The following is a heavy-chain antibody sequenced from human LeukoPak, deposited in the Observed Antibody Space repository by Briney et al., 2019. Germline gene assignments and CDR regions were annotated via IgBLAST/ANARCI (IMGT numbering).Heavy chain of an antibody. D-gene: IGHD3-3*01. Sequence: TGGSLRLSCAASGFTFSDYYMSWVRQAPGKGLEWVANIKQDGSEKYYVDSVKGRFTISRDNAKNSLYLQMNSLRAEDTAVYYCARVERLRFLEWLLPRYYYYGMDVWGQGTTVTVSS. CDR3: ARVERLRFLEWLLPRYYYYGMDV. CDR1: GFTFSDYY. CDR2: IKQDGSEK. J-gene: IGHJ6*02. V-gene: IGHV3-7*01.